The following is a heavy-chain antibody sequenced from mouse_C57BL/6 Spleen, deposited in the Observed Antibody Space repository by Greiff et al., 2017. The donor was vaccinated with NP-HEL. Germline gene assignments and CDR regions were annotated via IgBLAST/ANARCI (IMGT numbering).Heavy chain of an antibody. CDR3: ARKTAYWYFDV. CDR2: IDPEDGDT. Sequence: EVQLQQSGAELVKPGASVKLSCTASGFNIKDYYMHWVKQRTEQGLEWIGRIDPEDGDTKYAPKFQGKATITADTSSNTAYLQLSSLTSEDTAVYYCARKTAYWYFDVWGTGTTVTVSS. J-gene: IGHJ1*03. V-gene: IGHV14-2*01. CDR1: GFNIKDYY.